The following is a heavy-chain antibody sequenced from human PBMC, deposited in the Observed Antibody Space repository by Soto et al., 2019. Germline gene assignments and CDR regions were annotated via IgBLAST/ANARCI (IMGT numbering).Heavy chain of an antibody. CDR1: GVNFSSYG. V-gene: IGHV3-30*18. CDR3: GKDTYYDACSGHYVYDY. J-gene: IGHJ4*02. Sequence: QVQLVESGGDVVQPGRSLRLSCVASGVNFSSYGIHWVRQAPGKGLEWVAVVSYDGSNKHYVDSVKGLFTISRDNSENMVSLQMTSLRAEDTAVYYCGKDTYYDACSGHYVYDYGVQGTLVTFSS. D-gene: IGHD3-22*01. CDR2: VSYDGSNK.